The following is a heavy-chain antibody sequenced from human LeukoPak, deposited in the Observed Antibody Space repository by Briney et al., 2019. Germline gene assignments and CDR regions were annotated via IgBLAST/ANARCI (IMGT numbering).Heavy chain of an antibody. V-gene: IGHV3-7*01. Sequence: GGSLRLSCAASGFTFSGYWMSWVRQAPGKGLEWVANIKEDGSEKYYVDSVKGRFTISRDNSKNTLYLQMNSLRAENTALYYCAKLAAPFYGSDLIDYWGQGTLVTVSS. D-gene: IGHD2-15*01. CDR3: AKLAAPFYGSDLIDY. CDR2: IKEDGSEK. CDR1: GFTFSGYW. J-gene: IGHJ4*02.